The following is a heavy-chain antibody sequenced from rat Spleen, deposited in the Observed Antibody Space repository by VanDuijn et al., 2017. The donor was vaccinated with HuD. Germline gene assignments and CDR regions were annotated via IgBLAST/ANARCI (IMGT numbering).Heavy chain of an antibody. D-gene: IGHD4-3*01. CDR2: ISHSGVT. CDR1: GFTFNNYG. Sequence: EVQLVGSAGGLVQPGRSLKLSCAASGFTFNNYGMAWVRQAPTKGLEWVSSISHSGVTYYRDSVKGRFTVSRENAKSTLYFLMDSLRSEDTATYYCVRQDTSGYSNWFAYWGQGALVTVSS. J-gene: IGHJ3*01. CDR3: VRQDTSGYSNWFAY. V-gene: IGHV5-29*01.